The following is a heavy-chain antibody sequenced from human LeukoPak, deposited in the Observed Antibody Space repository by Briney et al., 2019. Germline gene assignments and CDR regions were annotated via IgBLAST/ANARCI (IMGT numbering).Heavy chain of an antibody. V-gene: IGHV1-8*01. Sequence: ASVKVSCKAAGYTFSNYDINWVRQATGQGLEWMGWMNPNSGNTGYAQKFQGRVTMTRNTSINTAYMELSSLKSEDSAVYYCARLSPWIGSWGQGTLVTVSS. CDR3: ARLSPWIGS. J-gene: IGHJ5*01. CDR2: MNPNSGNT. CDR1: GYTFSNYD.